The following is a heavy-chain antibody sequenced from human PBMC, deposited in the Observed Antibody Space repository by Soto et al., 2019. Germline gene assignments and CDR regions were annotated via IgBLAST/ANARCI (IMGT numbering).Heavy chain of an antibody. D-gene: IGHD4-17*01. Sequence: ASVKVSCKASGYTFTSYAMHWVRQAPGQRLEWMGWINAGNGNTKYSQKFQGRVTITMDTSASTAYMELSSLRSEDTAVYYCTRGSFDYGDYGGLDWFDPWGQGTLVTVSS. CDR2: INAGNGNT. J-gene: IGHJ5*02. V-gene: IGHV1-3*01. CDR1: GYTFTSYA. CDR3: TRGSFDYGDYGGLDWFDP.